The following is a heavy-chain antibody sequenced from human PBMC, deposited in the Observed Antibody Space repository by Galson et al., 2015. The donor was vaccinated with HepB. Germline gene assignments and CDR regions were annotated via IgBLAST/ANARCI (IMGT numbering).Heavy chain of an antibody. Sequence: SVKVSCKASGYIFTNYGITWVRQAPGQGLEWMGWISAYNGDRNYAQKLQGRVTMTTDTSTSTAYMELRSLRSDDTAVYYCASGYNYGEYYFDYWGQGTLVTVSS. CDR3: ASGYNYGEYYFDY. CDR2: ISAYNGDR. V-gene: IGHV1-18*04. D-gene: IGHD5-18*01. CDR1: GYIFTNYG. J-gene: IGHJ4*02.